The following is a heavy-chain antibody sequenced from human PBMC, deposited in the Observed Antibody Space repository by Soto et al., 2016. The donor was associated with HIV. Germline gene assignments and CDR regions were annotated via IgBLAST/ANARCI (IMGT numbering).Heavy chain of an antibody. Sequence: QVQLRESGPGLVKPSQTLSLTCTVSGGSISTAGYSWIWIRQHPGKGLEWLGYIYSTGTSYYNPSLMGRLSISLDTSENRFSLNLRSVTVSDTAVYFCARSAFSGEKRAHNYYYYYYNGRLGQRDHGQPSP. CDR2: IYSTGTS. D-gene: IGHD3-10*01. V-gene: IGHV4-31*03. J-gene: IGHJ6*03. CDR1: GGSISTAGYS. CDR3: ARSAFSGEKRAHNYYYYYYNGR.